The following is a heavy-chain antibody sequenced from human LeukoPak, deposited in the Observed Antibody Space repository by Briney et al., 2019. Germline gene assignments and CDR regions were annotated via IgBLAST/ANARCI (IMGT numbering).Heavy chain of an antibody. Sequence: SETLSLTCTVSGGSISSGGYYWSWIRQPPGKGLEWIGYIYHSGSTYYNPSLKSRVTISVDRSKNQFSLKLSSVTAADTAIYYCGGSRDGYIDYWGQGTLVTVSS. J-gene: IGHJ4*02. V-gene: IGHV4-30-2*01. CDR2: IYHSGST. D-gene: IGHD5-24*01. CDR3: GGSRDGYIDY. CDR1: GGSISSGGYY.